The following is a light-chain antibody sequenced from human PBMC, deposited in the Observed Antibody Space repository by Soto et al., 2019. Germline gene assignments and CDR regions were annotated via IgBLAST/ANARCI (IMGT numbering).Light chain of an antibody. J-gene: IGKJ1*01. CDR2: AAV. CDR3: QQTYSSPQWT. Sequence: DIPMTQSPFSLSASVGDRVTITCRASQSISSYLNWYQQKPGKPPKLLIYAAVSLQSGIPSRFSAYGSGTDFTRTISSLQPEDFATYYCQQTYSSPQWTFGQGTKVEIK. CDR1: QSISSY. V-gene: IGKV1-39*01.